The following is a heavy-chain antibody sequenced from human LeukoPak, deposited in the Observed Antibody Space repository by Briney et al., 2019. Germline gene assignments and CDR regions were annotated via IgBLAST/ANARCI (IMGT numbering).Heavy chain of an antibody. CDR1: GFTFSSYS. J-gene: IGHJ4*02. CDR3: AARDSYGSGSYPIDY. V-gene: IGHV3-21*01. Sequence: GGSLRLSCAASGFTFSSYSMNWVRQAPGKGLEWVSSISSRSTYIYYADSLKGRFTISRDNAKNSLYLQMNSLRAEDTAVYYCAARDSYGSGSYPIDYWGQGTLVSVSS. CDR2: ISSRSTYI. D-gene: IGHD3-10*01.